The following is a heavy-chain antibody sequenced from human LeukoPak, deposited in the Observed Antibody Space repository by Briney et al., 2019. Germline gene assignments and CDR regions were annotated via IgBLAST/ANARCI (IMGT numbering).Heavy chain of an antibody. CDR3: ANYYAESGYYI. D-gene: IGHD3-3*01. CDR1: GFTFSSHW. V-gene: IGHV3-7*01. Sequence: GGSLRLSCAASGFTFSSHWLSWVRQAPGKGLEWVANIKTDGSDKNYVDSVKGRFTISRDNAKNSLYLQMNSLRAGDTAVYYCANYYAESGYYIWGQGTLVIVSS. J-gene: IGHJ4*02. CDR2: IKTDGSDK.